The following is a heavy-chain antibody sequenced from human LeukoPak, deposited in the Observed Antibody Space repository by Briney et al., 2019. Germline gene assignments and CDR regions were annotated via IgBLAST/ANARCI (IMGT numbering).Heavy chain of an antibody. CDR2: FAGSDTTK. J-gene: IGHJ4*02. V-gene: IGHV3-48*03. Sequence: GGSLRLSCAASGFDFGAYEMNWVRQAPGKGLEWVAYFAGSDTTKYYADSVRGRFTISRDNAKNSLYLQMNSPRAEDTALYYCTTLGYHLDSWGQGTLVTVSS. CDR1: GFDFGAYE. D-gene: IGHD3-22*01. CDR3: TTLGYHLDS.